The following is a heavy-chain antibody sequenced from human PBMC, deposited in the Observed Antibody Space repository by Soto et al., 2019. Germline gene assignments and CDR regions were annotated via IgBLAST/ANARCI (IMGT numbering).Heavy chain of an antibody. CDR2: IFPGDAET. CDR1: GYNFATHW. D-gene: IGHD3-22*01. J-gene: IGHJ6*02. CDR3: AGGRITMIVVVIPYGMDV. V-gene: IGHV5-51*01. Sequence: GESLKISCQGSGYNFATHWIGWVRHKAGKGLEWMGIIFPGDAETRYSPSFQGHITISADKSISTAYLRWSSLRAEDTAVYYCAGGRITMIVVVIPYGMDVWGQGTTVTVSS.